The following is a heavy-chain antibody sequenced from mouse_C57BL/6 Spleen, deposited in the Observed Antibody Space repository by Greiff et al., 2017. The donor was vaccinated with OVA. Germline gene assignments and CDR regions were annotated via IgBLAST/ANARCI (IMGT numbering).Heavy chain of an antibody. CDR2: IYPGSGST. CDR3: ARKEDDYDYYYAMDY. D-gene: IGHD2-4*01. CDR1: GYTFTSYW. J-gene: IGHJ4*01. Sequence: VQLQQPGAELVKPGASVKMSCKASGYTFTSYWITWVKQRPGQGLEWIGDIYPGSGSTNYNEKFKSKATLTVDTSSSTAYMQLSSLTSEDSAVYYCARKEDDYDYYYAMDYWGQGTSVTVSS. V-gene: IGHV1-55*01.